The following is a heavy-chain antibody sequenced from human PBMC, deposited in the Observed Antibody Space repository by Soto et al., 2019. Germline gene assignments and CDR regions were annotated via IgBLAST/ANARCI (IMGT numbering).Heavy chain of an antibody. J-gene: IGHJ4*02. V-gene: IGHV3-30-3*01. CDR2: ISYDGSNK. CDR1: GFTFSSYA. Sequence: LRLSCAASGFTFSSYAMHWVRQAPGKGLEWVAVISYDGSNKYYADSVKGRFTISRDNSKNTLYLQMNSLRAEDTAVYYCARDFTYYYDSSGYFGGTDYWGQGTLVTVSS. D-gene: IGHD3-22*01. CDR3: ARDFTYYYDSSGYFGGTDY.